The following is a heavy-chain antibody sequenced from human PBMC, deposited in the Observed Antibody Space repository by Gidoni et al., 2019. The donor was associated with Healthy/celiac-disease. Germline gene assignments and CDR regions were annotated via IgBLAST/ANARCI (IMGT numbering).Heavy chain of an antibody. J-gene: IGHJ5*02. CDR2: IKQDGREK. CDR3: ARDRRIVVVAETHDWFDP. Sequence: EVQLVESGGGLVQPGGSMRLSCSASGFTFSSYWLSWVRQAPGKGLEWVANIKQDGREKYYVDSVKGRFTISRDNATNSLYLQMNSLRAEDTAVYYWARDRRIVVVAETHDWFDPWGQGTLVTVSS. D-gene: IGHD2-15*01. CDR1: GFTFSSYW. V-gene: IGHV3-7*01.